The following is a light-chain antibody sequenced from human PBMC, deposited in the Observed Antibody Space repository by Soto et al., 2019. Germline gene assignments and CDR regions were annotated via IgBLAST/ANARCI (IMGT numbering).Light chain of an antibody. V-gene: IGKV1-5*03. J-gene: IGKJ2*01. CDR3: QQYNSYSSYT. CDR1: QSISGW. CDR2: KAS. Sequence: DIQMTQSPSTLSASVGDRVTITCRASQSISGWLAWYQQKPGKAPKLLIYKASSLVSGVTTRFSGSGSGTEFTLTISCLQPDDFATYYCQQYNSYSSYTFGQGTKLEIK.